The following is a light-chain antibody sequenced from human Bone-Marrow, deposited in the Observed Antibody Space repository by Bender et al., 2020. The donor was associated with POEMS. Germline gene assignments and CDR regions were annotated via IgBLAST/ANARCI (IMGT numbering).Light chain of an antibody. V-gene: IGLV2-14*03. Sequence: QSALTQPASISGSPGQSITISCTGTSSDIGAYDYVSWYQQHPGNAPKLMLYDVNYRPSGVSNRFSGSKSGNTASLTISGLQAEDEADYFCCSYVDDTTAFGGGTKVTVL. CDR3: CSYVDDTTA. CDR2: DVN. CDR1: SSDIGAYDY. J-gene: IGLJ3*02.